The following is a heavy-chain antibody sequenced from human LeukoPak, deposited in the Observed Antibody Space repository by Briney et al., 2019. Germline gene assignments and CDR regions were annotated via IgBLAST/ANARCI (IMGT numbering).Heavy chain of an antibody. CDR2: IYYSGIT. V-gene: IGHV4-59*01. D-gene: IGHD3-22*01. Sequence: SETLSLTCTVSGGSISTYYWSWIRQSPGRGVKWMGYIYYSGITKYNPSLKSRVSISVDTSTNQFSLRLSSVTAADTAVYYCARGYYYDSSGYFLDFWGQGTLVTVSS. J-gene: IGHJ4*02. CDR1: GGSISTYY. CDR3: ARGYYYDSSGYFLDF.